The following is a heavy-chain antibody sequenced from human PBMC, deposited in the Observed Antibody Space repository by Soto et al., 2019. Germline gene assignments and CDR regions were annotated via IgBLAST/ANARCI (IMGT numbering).Heavy chain of an antibody. CDR3: ARAGTNRYGMDV. J-gene: IGHJ6*02. CDR2: INPSGGST. CDR1: GYTFTSYY. Sequence: GASVKVSCKASGYTFTSYYMHWVRHAPGQGLEWMGIINPSGGSTSHAQKFQGRVTMTRDTSTSTVYMELSSLRSEDTAVYYCARAGTNRYGMDVWGQGTTVTVSS. D-gene: IGHD1-7*01. V-gene: IGHV1-46*01.